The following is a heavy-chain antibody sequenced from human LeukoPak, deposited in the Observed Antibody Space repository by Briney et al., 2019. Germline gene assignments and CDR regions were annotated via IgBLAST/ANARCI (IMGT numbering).Heavy chain of an antibody. CDR1: GYSISSGYY. J-gene: IGHJ4*02. D-gene: IGHD3-22*01. Sequence: SETLSLTCSVSGYSISSGYYWGWIRQPPGKGLEWIGSIYQSGTTYYNLSLKSRVTISVDTSKNQFSLKLSSVTAADTAVYYCARHYDSSGYYPYYFDYWGQGTLVTVSS. V-gene: IGHV4-38-2*02. CDR2: IYQSGTT. CDR3: ARHYDSSGYYPYYFDY.